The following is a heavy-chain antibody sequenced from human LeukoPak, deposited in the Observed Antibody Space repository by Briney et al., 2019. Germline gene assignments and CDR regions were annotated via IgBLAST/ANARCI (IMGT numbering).Heavy chain of an antibody. V-gene: IGHV3-23*01. D-gene: IGHD6-13*01. CDR1: GFTFSSYA. CDR3: AKAPSIAAAGTFDY. Sequence: GRSLRLSCAAFGFTFSSYAMRWVRQAPGKGLEWVSAISGRGGSTYYADSVKGRFNISRDNSKNTLYLQINSLRAEDTAVYYCAKAPSIAAAGTFDYWGQGTLVTVSS. CDR2: ISGRGGST. J-gene: IGHJ4*02.